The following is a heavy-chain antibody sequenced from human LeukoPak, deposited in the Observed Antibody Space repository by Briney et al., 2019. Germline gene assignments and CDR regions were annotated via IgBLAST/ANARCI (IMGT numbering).Heavy chain of an antibody. Sequence: GGSLRLSCAASGFTFSNYAMSWVRQAPGKGLEWVAVISYDGSNKYYADSVKGRFTISRDNSKNTLYLQMNSLRAEDTAVYYCAKGIVGATRSIPLDYWGQGTLVTVSS. CDR3: AKGIVGATRSIPLDY. D-gene: IGHD1-26*01. J-gene: IGHJ4*02. V-gene: IGHV3-30*18. CDR2: ISYDGSNK. CDR1: GFTFSNYA.